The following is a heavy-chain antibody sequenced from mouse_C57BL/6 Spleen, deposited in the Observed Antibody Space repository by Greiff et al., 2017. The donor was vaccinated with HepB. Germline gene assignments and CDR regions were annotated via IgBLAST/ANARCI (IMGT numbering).Heavy chain of an antibody. V-gene: IGHV1-59*01. J-gene: IGHJ4*01. CDR2: IDPSDSYT. CDR1: GYTFTSYW. D-gene: IGHD1-1*01. CDR3: ARYYDSSFSAMDY. Sequence: QVQLQQPGAELVRPGTSVKLSCKASGYTFTSYWMHWVKQRPGQGLEWIGVIDPSDSYTNYNQKFKGKATLTVDTSSSTAYMQLSSLTSEDSAVYYCARYYDSSFSAMDYWGQGTSVTVSS.